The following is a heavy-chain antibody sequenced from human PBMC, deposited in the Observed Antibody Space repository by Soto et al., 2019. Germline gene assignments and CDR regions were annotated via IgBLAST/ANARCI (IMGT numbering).Heavy chain of an antibody. V-gene: IGHV3-33*01. J-gene: IGHJ2*01. CDR2: IWYDGSNK. CDR3: ARDRAGWYFDL. D-gene: IGHD3-10*01. CDR1: GFTFSSYG. Sequence: QVQLVESGGGVVQPGRSLRLSCAASGFTFSSYGMHLVRQAPGKGLEWVAVIWYDGSNKYYADSVKCRFTISRDNSKNTLYLQMNSLRAEDTAEYYCARDRAGWYFDLWGRGTLVTVSS.